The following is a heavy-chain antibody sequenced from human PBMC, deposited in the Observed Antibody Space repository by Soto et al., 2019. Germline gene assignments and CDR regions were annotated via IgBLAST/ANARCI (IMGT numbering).Heavy chain of an antibody. CDR2: IRSKANSYAT. D-gene: IGHD3-3*01. Sequence: GGSLRLSCAASGVTFSGSAMHWVRRASGKGLEWVGRIRSKANSYATAYAASVKGRFTISRDDSKNTAYLQMNSLKTEDTAVYYCVCPIFGVVTPAPMCWGQGTLVTVSS. V-gene: IGHV3-73*01. CDR1: GVTFSGSA. CDR3: VCPIFGVVTPAPMC. J-gene: IGHJ4*02.